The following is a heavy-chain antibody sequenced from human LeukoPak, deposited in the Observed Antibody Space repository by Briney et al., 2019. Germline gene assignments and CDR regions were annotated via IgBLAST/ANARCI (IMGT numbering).Heavy chain of an antibody. J-gene: IGHJ6*02. CDR2: INHSGST. CDR1: GGSFSGYY. CDR3: ARLASYGWRYYYGMDV. Sequence: SETLSLTCAVYGGSFSGYYWSWIRQPPGKGLEWIGEINHSGSTNYNPSLKSRVAISVDTSKNQFSLKLSSVTAADTAVYYCARLASYGWRYYYGMDVWGQGTTVTVSS. D-gene: IGHD5-18*01. V-gene: IGHV4-34*01.